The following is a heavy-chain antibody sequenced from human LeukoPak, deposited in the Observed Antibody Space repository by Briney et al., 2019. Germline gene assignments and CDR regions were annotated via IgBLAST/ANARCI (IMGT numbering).Heavy chain of an antibody. CDR2: IRSKAYGGTT. J-gene: IGHJ4*02. Sequence: TGGSLRLSCTASGFTFGDYAMSWVRQAPGKGLEWVGFIRSKAYGGTTEYAASVKGRFTISRDDSKSIAYLQMNSLKTEDTAVYYCTRQTYYYDSSGYLVDYWGQGTLVTVSS. CDR1: GFTFGDYA. V-gene: IGHV3-49*04. D-gene: IGHD3-22*01. CDR3: TRQTYYYDSSGYLVDY.